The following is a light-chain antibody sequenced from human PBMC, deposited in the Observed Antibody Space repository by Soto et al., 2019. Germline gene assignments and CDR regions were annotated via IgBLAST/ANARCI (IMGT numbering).Light chain of an antibody. J-gene: IGLJ1*01. V-gene: IGLV2-23*01. CDR3: SSYAGIRTFV. CDR2: EDT. CDR1: KNKVGNYNL. Sequence: QSVLTQPASVSGSPGQSIAISCTGTKNKVGNYNLVSWFQQHPGKAPKLIIYEDTRRPSGVSHRFSGSKSGNTASLTISGLQAEDEAHYYCSSYAGIRTFVFGTGTKVTVL.